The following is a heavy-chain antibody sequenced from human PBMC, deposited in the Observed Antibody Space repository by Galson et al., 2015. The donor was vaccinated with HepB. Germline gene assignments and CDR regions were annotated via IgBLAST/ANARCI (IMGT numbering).Heavy chain of an antibody. D-gene: IGHD3-22*01. CDR2: IYSGGST. CDR3: AQNYYDSSGYYRAY. V-gene: IGHV3-66*01. J-gene: IGHJ4*02. Sequence: SLRLSCAASGFTVSSNYMSWVRQAPGKGLEWVSVIYSGGSTYYADSVKGRFTISRDNSKNTLYLQMNSLRAEDTAVYYCAQNYYDSSGYYRAYWGQGTLVTVSS. CDR1: GFTVSSNY.